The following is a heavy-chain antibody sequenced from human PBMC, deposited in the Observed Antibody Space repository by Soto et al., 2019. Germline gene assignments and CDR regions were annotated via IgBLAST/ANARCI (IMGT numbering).Heavy chain of an antibody. D-gene: IGHD3-22*01. CDR2: ISAYNGNT. V-gene: IGHV1-18*01. J-gene: IGHJ6*02. Sequence: ASAKVSCKASGYTFTSYGISWVRQAPGQGLEWMGWISAYNGNTNYAQKLQGRVTMTTDTSTSTAYMELRSLRSDDTAVYYCARDVYDDSSGFYYGMDVWGQGTTVTVSS. CDR1: GYTFTSYG. CDR3: ARDVYDDSSGFYYGMDV.